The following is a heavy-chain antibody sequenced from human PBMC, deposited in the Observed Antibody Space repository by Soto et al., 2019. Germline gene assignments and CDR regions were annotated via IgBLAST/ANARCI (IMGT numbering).Heavy chain of an antibody. Sequence: QVQLVESGGGVVQPGRSLRLSCAASGFTFSSYGMHWVRQAPGKGLEWVAVISYDGSNKYYADSVKGRFTISRDNSKNTLDLQMNSMRAEDTAVYYCAKNGEVVVPAAMTGMDVWGQGTTVTVSS. V-gene: IGHV3-30*18. CDR1: GFTFSSYG. CDR3: AKNGEVVVPAAMTGMDV. J-gene: IGHJ6*02. D-gene: IGHD2-2*01. CDR2: ISYDGSNK.